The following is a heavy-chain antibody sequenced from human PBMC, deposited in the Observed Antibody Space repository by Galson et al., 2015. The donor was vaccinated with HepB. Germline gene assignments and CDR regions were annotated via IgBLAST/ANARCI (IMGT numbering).Heavy chain of an antibody. CDR2: ISYDGSNK. D-gene: IGHD6-13*01. J-gene: IGHJ6*03. Sequence: SLRLSCAASGFTFSSYAMHWVRQAPGKGLEWVAVISYDGSNKYYADSVKGRFTISRDNSKNTLYLQMNSLRAEDTAVYYCARSRGAAAGTWHYYYYMDVWGKGTTVTVSS. CDR1: GFTFSSYA. CDR3: ARSRGAAAGTWHYYYYMDV. V-gene: IGHV3-30-3*01.